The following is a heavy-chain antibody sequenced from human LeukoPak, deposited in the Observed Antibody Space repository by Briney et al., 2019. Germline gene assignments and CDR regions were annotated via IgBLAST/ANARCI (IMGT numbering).Heavy chain of an antibody. J-gene: IGHJ4*02. CDR1: GFTFSSYG. Sequence: GGSLRLSCAASGFTFSSYGMHWVRQAPGKGLEWVAFIRYDGSNKYYADSVKGRFTISRDNSKNTLYLQMNSLRAEDTAVYYCAKGRWSKSSGWLPFDYWGQGTLVTVSS. CDR3: AKGRWSKSSGWLPFDY. CDR2: IRYDGSNK. D-gene: IGHD6-19*01. V-gene: IGHV3-30*02.